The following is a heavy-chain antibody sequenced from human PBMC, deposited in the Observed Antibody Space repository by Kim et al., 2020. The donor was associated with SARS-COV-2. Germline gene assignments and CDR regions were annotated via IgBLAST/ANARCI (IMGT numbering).Heavy chain of an antibody. CDR3: ARDSGDIVVVVAEYYFDY. D-gene: IGHD2-15*01. J-gene: IGHJ4*02. V-gene: IGHV3-30*07. Sequence: KGRFTISRDNSKNTMYLQMNSLRAEDTAVDYCARDSGDIVVVVAEYYFDYWGQGTLVTVSS.